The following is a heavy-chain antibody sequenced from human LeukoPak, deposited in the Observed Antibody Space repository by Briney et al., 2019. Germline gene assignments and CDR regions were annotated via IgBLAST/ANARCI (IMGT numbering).Heavy chain of an antibody. CDR3: VRDFSMTIQDSWFDP. CDR1: GYTFTNYG. V-gene: IGHV1-18*01. J-gene: IGHJ5*02. Sequence: ASVKVSCKASGYTFTNYGITWVRQAPGQGLEWMGWISAYNGNTNYAQKLQGRVTMTTDTSTSTAYMELRSLRSDDTAVYYCVRDFSMTIQDSWFDPWGQGTLVIVSS. CDR2: ISAYNGNT. D-gene: IGHD2/OR15-2a*01.